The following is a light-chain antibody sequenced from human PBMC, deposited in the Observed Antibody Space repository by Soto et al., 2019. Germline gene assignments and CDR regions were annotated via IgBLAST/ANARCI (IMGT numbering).Light chain of an antibody. Sequence: SVLTQPASVSGSPGQSITISCTGTSSDVGGYNYVSWYQHHPGKAPKLMIYDVSNRPSGVSNRFSGSKSGNTASLTISGLQPEYEADYYCSSYTTSNTRQIVLGTGTKVTVL. CDR3: SSYTTSNTRQIV. CDR2: DVS. CDR1: SSDVGGYNY. J-gene: IGLJ1*01. V-gene: IGLV2-14*03.